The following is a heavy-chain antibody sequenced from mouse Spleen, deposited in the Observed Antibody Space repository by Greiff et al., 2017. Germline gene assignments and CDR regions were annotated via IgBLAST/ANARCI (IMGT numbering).Heavy chain of an antibody. CDR2: IYPRSGNT. V-gene: IGHV1-81*01. CDR3: ARSKDGNYAMDY. D-gene: IGHD2-1*01. Sequence: VHLVESGAELARPGASVKLSCKASGYTFTSYGISWVKQRTGQGLEWIGEIYPRSGNTYYNEKFKGKATLTADKSSSTAYMELRSLTSEDSAVYFCARSKDGNYAMDYWGQGTSVTVSS. CDR1: GYTFTSYG. J-gene: IGHJ4*01.